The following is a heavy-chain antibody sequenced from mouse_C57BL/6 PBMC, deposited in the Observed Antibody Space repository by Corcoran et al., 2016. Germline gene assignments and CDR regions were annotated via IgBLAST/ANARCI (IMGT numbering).Heavy chain of an antibody. CDR1: GYSITSGYY. CDR3: ARDSSTYEGAMDY. V-gene: IGHV3-6*01. Sequence: DVQLQESGPGLVKPSQSLSLTCSVTGYSITSGYYWNWIRQFPGNKLEWMGYISYDGSNNYNPSLKNRISITRDTSKNQFFLKLNSVTTEDTATYYCARDSSTYEGAMDYWGQGTSVTVSS. J-gene: IGHJ4*01. D-gene: IGHD2-12*01. CDR2: ISYDGSN.